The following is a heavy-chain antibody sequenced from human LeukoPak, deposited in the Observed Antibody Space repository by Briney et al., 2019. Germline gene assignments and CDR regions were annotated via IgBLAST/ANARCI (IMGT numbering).Heavy chain of an antibody. CDR3: ARDPRLSSGYSTGILWYFDV. D-gene: IGHD3-22*01. CDR2: INPNSGGT. Sequence: GASVKVSCKASGYTFTGYYMHWVRQAPGQGLEWMGWINPNSGGTSYAQKFQGRVTMTRDTSTSTVYMDLSSLRSEDTAVYYCARDPRLSSGYSTGILWYFDVWGHGTLVTVSS. J-gene: IGHJ2*01. CDR1: GYTFTGYY. V-gene: IGHV1-2*02.